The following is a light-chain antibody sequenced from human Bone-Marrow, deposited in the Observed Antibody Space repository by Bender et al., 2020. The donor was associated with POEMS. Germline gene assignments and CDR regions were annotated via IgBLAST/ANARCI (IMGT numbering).Light chain of an antibody. CDR1: ALPKRY. Sequence: SYELTQPPSVSVSPGQTARITCSGDALPKRYAYWYQQKSGQAPVLVIFEDNKRPSGIPERFSGSSSGTMATLTISGAQVEDECSYYCYSIDNTADHTRVFGGGTKLTVL. CDR2: EDN. J-gene: IGLJ2*01. CDR3: YSIDNTADHTRV. V-gene: IGLV3-10*01.